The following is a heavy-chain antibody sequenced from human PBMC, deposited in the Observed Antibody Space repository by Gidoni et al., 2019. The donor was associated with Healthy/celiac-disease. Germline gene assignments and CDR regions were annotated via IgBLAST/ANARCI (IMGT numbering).Heavy chain of an antibody. CDR2: INPNSGGT. Sequence: QVQLVQYGAEVKKPGASVKVSCKASGYTFTGYYMHWVRQAPGQGLEWMGWINPNSGGTNYAQKFQGWVTMTRDTSISTAYMELSRLRSDDTAVYYCARDGDSGYDAYYFDYWGQGTLVTVSS. CDR3: ARDGDSGYDAYYFDY. V-gene: IGHV1-2*04. CDR1: GYTFTGYY. D-gene: IGHD5-12*01. J-gene: IGHJ4*02.